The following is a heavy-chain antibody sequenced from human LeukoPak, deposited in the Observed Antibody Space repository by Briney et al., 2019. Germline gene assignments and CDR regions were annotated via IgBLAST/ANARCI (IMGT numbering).Heavy chain of an antibody. V-gene: IGHV3-66*02. CDR2: IYSGGST. Sequence: PGGSLRLSCAASGFTVSSNYMSWVRQAPGKGLEWVSVIYSGGSTYYADSVKGRFTISRDNSKNTLYLQMNSLRVEDTAVYYCARADFWSGYQHFDYWGQGTLVTVSS. D-gene: IGHD3-3*01. J-gene: IGHJ4*02. CDR1: GFTVSSNY. CDR3: ARADFWSGYQHFDY.